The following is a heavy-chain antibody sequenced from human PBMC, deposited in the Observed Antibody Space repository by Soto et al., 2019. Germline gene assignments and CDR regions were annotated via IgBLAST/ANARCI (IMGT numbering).Heavy chain of an antibody. Sequence: QITLKESGPTLVKPTQTLTLTCTFSGFSLSTSGVGVGWIRQPPGKALEWLARIYWDDDKRYSPSLKSRLTITKDTSKNQVVLTMTNMDPVDTATYYCAHRPGYCSGGSCHPFDYWGQGTLVTVSS. D-gene: IGHD2-15*01. J-gene: IGHJ4*02. V-gene: IGHV2-5*02. CDR3: AHRPGYCSGGSCHPFDY. CDR1: GFSLSTSGVG. CDR2: IYWDDDK.